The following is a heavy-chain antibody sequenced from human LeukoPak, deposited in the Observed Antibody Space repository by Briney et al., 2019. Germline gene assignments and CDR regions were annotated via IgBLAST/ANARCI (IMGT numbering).Heavy chain of an antibody. CDR1: GGPMSDSY. J-gene: IGHJ3*01. Sequence: PSETLSLTCTVSGGPMSDSYWYWIRHSAATGMEGIGRIHAIGSTNYNPSLMSRVIISLDTCKDQFSLGLGAGTAGETATKYCGRILDRDAWGQGTLVTVSP. V-gene: IGHV4-4*07. CDR3: GRILDRDA. CDR2: IHAIGST. D-gene: IGHD3-22*01.